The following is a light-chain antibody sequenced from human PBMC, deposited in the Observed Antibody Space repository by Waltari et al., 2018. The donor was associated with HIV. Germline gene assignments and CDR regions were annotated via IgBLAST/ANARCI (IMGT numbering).Light chain of an antibody. V-gene: IGLV4-69*01. Sequence: QLVLTQSPSASAFLGASVKITCTLNGGLSSYAIAWHQHQPEKGPRYLMKRKSDGSHNREDGIPDRFSASNSGADHHLTISSLQSEDEGYYYCQTWDTGPVFGGGTKLTVL. CDR3: QTWDTGPV. J-gene: IGLJ3*02. CDR2: RKSDGSH. CDR1: GGLSSYA.